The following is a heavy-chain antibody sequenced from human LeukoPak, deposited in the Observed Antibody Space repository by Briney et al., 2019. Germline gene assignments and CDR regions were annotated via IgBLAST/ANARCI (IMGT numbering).Heavy chain of an antibody. D-gene: IGHD3-22*01. V-gene: IGHV4-30-2*01. CDR2: IYHSGST. J-gene: IGHJ4*02. CDR3: ARDPGYYDTSGYPAYFDY. Sequence: SQTLSLTCAVSGGSISSGGYSWSWIRQPPGKGLEWIGYIYHSGSTYYNPSLKSRVTISVDTSKNQFSLKLSSVTAADTAVYYCARDPGYYDTSGYPAYFDYWGQGTLVTVSS. CDR1: GGSISSGGYS.